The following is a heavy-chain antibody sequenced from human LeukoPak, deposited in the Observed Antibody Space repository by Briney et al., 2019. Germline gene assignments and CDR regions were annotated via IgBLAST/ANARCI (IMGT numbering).Heavy chain of an antibody. CDR3: ARAAYSSTWYSRYFDL. V-gene: IGHV3-48*01. Sequence: GGSLRLSCAASGFTFSSYSMNWVRQAPGKGLEWVSYISSSSSTIFYADSVKGRFTISRENAKNSLYLQMNSLRAGDTAVYYCARAAYSSTWYSRYFDLWGRGTLVTVSS. J-gene: IGHJ2*01. CDR2: ISSSSSTI. CDR1: GFTFSSYS. D-gene: IGHD6-13*01.